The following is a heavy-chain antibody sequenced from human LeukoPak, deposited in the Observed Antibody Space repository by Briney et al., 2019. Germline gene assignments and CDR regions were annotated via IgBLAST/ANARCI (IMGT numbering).Heavy chain of an antibody. Sequence: SETLSLTCAVYGGSFSGYYWSWIRQPPGKGLEWIGSISYSGATYYNPSLKSQVSMSVHTSENQFSLKLSSVTAADTAVYYCARDGFYYHYYMDVWGEGTTVTVSS. CDR2: ISYSGAT. J-gene: IGHJ6*03. V-gene: IGHV4-34*01. CDR3: ARDGFYYHYYMDV. D-gene: IGHD4-17*01. CDR1: GGSFSGYY.